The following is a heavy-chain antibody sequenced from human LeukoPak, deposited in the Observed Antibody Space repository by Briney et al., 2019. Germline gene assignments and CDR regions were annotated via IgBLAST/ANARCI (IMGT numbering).Heavy chain of an antibody. D-gene: IGHD2-2*01. CDR3: ARDNCSSTSCYGSFGWFDP. V-gene: IGHV1-2*04. CDR2: INPNSGGT. J-gene: IGHJ5*02. CDR1: GYTFTGYY. Sequence: ASVKVSCKASGYTFTGYYMHWVRQAPGQGLEWMGWINPNSGGTNYAQKFQGWVTMTRDTSISTAYMELSRLRSDDTAVYYCARDNCSSTSCYGSFGWFDPWGQGTLVTVSS.